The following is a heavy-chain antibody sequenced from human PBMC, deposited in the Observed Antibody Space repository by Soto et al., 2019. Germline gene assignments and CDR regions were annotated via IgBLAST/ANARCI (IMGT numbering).Heavy chain of an antibody. V-gene: IGHV3-48*02. CDR3: ARDHGGSIWFVRIYCYFGVDV. Sequence: PGGSLRLSCAASGFTLSSYNMNWVRQAPGKGLEWVSYISGSSDTIYYADSVKGRFTISRDNAKNSLYLQMDSLRDEDTAVYYCARDHGGSIWFVRIYCYFGVDVWRQGTTGTAP. CDR2: ISGSSDTI. D-gene: IGHD6-13*01. J-gene: IGHJ6*02. CDR1: GFTLSSYN.